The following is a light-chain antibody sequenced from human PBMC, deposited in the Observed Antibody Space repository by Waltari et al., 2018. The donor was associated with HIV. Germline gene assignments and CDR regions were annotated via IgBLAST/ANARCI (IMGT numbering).Light chain of an antibody. V-gene: IGLV2-14*03. Sequence: AVTQPASVSGLPGHSTTISCTGDDSDFGLYNSVSWYQQHSGKPPRLILYDVDSRASGVSDRFSGSMSGNTASLTISGLRAEDEGHYYCASFTDDNTVIFGGGTEVTVL. CDR2: DVD. CDR1: DSDFGLYNS. CDR3: ASFTDDNTVI. J-gene: IGLJ2*01.